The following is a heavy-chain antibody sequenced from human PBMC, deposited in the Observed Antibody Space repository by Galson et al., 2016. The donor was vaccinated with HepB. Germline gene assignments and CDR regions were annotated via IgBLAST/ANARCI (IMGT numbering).Heavy chain of an antibody. CDR2: ISNDGNNK. CDR1: GFTFITYG. Sequence: CLRLSCAVSGFTFITYGMHWVRQAPGKGLDWVAVISNDGNNKYYADSVKGRFTISRDNSKNTLYLQMNSLRPEDTSLYYCAGAFDFWGQGILVTVSS. J-gene: IGHJ4*02. CDR3: AGAFDF. D-gene: IGHD3-16*01. V-gene: IGHV3-30*03.